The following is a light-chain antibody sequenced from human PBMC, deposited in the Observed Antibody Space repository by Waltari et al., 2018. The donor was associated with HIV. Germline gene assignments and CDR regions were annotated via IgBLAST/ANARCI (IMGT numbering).Light chain of an antibody. Sequence: QSVVTQPPSASGTPGQTISISCSGDISNLGGNFVSWYQHRPGTAPRLLLYRNAQRPSGVPDRCSGSKSATSASLAISGLRSEDEADYHCSTWDNSLSHWVFGGGTKVTVL. CDR2: RNA. CDR3: STWDNSLSHWV. J-gene: IGLJ3*02. V-gene: IGLV1-47*01. CDR1: ISNLGGNF.